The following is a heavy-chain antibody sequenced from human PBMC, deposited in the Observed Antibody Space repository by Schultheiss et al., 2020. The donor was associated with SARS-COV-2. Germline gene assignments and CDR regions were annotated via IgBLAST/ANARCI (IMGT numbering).Heavy chain of an antibody. Sequence: SQTLSLTCTVSGGSISSGGYYWSWIRQPPGKGLEWIGEINHSGSTNYNPSLKSRVTISVDTSKNQFSLKLSSVTAAYTAVYYCARGPWWLRYIDYWGQGTLVTVSS. CDR2: INHSGST. V-gene: IGHV4-39*07. D-gene: IGHD5-12*01. CDR1: GGSISSGGYY. CDR3: ARGPWWLRYIDY. J-gene: IGHJ4*02.